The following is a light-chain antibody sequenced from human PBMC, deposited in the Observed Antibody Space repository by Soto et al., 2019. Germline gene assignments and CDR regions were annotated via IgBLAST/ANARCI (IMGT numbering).Light chain of an antibody. Sequence: EIVLTQSPCTLSLSPGERATLSCRASQSVISTYLAWYQQKPGQAPRLLIYGASSRATGIPDRFSGSGSGTEFTLTISSLQSEDFAVYYCQQYSIWRTFGQGTKVDIK. CDR3: QQYSIWRT. V-gene: IGKV3-20*01. CDR2: GAS. CDR1: QSVISTY. J-gene: IGKJ1*01.